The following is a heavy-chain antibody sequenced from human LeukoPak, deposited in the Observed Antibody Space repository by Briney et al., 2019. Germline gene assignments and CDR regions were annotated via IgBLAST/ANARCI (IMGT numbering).Heavy chain of an antibody. Sequence: GGSLRLSCAASGFTFSSYAMSWARQAPGKGLEWVSAISGSGGSTYYADSVKGRFTISRDNSKNTLYLQMNSLRAEDTAVYYCAKSGGRLRYFDWFPGYWGQGTLVTVSS. D-gene: IGHD3-9*01. CDR1: GFTFSSYA. CDR3: AKSGGRLRYFDWFPGY. J-gene: IGHJ4*02. V-gene: IGHV3-23*01. CDR2: ISGSGGST.